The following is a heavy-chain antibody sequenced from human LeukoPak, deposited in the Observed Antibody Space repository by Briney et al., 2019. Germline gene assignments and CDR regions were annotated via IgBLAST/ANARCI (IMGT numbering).Heavy chain of an antibody. J-gene: IGHJ4*02. Sequence: PGRSLRLSCAASGFTFSSYAMHWVRQAPGKGLEWVSVIRGSGVSTYYADSVKGRFTISRDNSKNTLYLQMNNLRAEDTAMYYCAKRQGSSASCYDYWGQGTLVTVSS. CDR2: IRGSGVST. V-gene: IGHV3-23*01. CDR1: GFTFSSYA. D-gene: IGHD2-2*01. CDR3: AKRQGSSASCYDY.